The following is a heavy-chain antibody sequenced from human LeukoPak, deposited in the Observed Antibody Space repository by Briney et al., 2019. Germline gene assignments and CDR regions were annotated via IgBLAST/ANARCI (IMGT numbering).Heavy chain of an antibody. CDR3: ARDAFGVDKSPF. CDR2: ISGSGSST. J-gene: IGHJ4*02. CDR1: GFTFSNYA. V-gene: IGHV3-23*01. Sequence: GGSLRLSCAASGFTFSNYAMTWVRQAPGKGLEWVSGISGSGSSTYYADSVKGRFTISRDNAKNTLYLQMNSLRDEDTAVYYCARDAFGVDKSPFWGQGTLVTVSS. D-gene: IGHD3-3*01.